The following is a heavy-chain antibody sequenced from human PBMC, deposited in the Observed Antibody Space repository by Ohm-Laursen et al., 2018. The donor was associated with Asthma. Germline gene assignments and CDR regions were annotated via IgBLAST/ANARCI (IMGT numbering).Heavy chain of an antibody. CDR2: SGTYFDGGLK. CDR3: ARDVMEWYLPAFDF. J-gene: IGHJ4*02. Sequence: SLRLSCSASGFTFRSYAIHWVRQAPGKGLEWVAVSGTYFDGGLKYYADPVNGRFTVSRDDSKNTLYLQMNSLRPDDTAVYYCARDVMEWYLPAFDFWGQGTLVTVSS. CDR1: GFTFRSYA. V-gene: IGHV3-30-3*01. D-gene: IGHD3-3*01.